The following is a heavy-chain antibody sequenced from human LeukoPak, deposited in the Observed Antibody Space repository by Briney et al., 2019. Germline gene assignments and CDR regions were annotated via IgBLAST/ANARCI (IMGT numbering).Heavy chain of an antibody. Sequence: PGRSLTLSCAASGFTVSSNYMSWVRQAPGKGLEWVSVIYSGGSTYYADSVKGRFTISRDNSKNTLYLQMSSLRTADTAVYYCARDVGDEGNYWGRGTLVTVSS. J-gene: IGHJ4*01. CDR1: GFTVSSNY. CDR3: ARDVGDEGNY. CDR2: IYSGGST. D-gene: IGHD3-16*01. V-gene: IGHV3-53*01.